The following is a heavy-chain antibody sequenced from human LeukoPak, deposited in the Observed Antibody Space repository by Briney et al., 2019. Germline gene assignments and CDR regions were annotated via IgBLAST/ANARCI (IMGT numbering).Heavy chain of an antibody. CDR1: GFTFSSYA. V-gene: IGHV3-30*04. Sequence: PGRSLRLSCAASGFTFSSYAMHWVRQAPGKGLEWVAVISYDGSNKYYADSVKGRFTISRDNSKNTLYLQMNSLRAEDTAVYYCARESAVAATDYWGQGTLVTVSS. CDR3: ARESAVAATDY. D-gene: IGHD6-19*01. J-gene: IGHJ4*02. CDR2: ISYDGSNK.